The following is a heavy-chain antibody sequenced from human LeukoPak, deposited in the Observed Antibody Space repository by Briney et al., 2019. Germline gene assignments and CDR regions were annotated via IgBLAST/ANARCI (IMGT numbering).Heavy chain of an antibody. V-gene: IGHV3-48*02. CDR1: GFTLSSYN. CDR2: ITTSIDII. CDR3: VRDHNYYFGY. Sequence: GGSLRLSCAASGFTLSSYNMNWVRQAPGKGLECISYITTSIDIISYADSVKGRFTISRDNAKNSLYLQMDSLRDEDTAVYYCVRDHNYYFGYWGQGILVTVSA. J-gene: IGHJ4*02.